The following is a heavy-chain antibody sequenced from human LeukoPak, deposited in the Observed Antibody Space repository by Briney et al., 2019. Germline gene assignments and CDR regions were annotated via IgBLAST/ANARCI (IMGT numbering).Heavy chain of an antibody. CDR3: ARSGYSYGYYYYYGMDV. D-gene: IGHD5-18*01. J-gene: IGHJ6*02. V-gene: IGHV3-7*03. CDR1: EFTFSSYW. CDR2: INEDGRGT. Sequence: GGSLRLSCAASEFTFSSYWMTWVRQAPGKGLEWVANINEDGRGTYYVDSVKGRFTISRDNAKNSLYLQMNSLRAEDTAVYYCARSGYSYGYYYYYGMDVWGQGTTVTVSS.